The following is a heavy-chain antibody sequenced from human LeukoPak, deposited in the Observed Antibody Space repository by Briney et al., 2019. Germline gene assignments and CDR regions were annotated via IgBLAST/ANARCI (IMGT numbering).Heavy chain of an antibody. CDR3: ARGRIGYCSSTSCPKGDSGRPWGY. CDR1: GGSISSSNW. CDR2: IYHSGST. Sequence: SGTLSLTCAVSGGSISSSNWWSWVRQPPGKGLEWIGEIYHSGSTNYNPSLKSRVTISVDKSKNQFSLKLSSVTAADTAVYYCARGRIGYCSSTSCPKGDSGRPWGYWGQGTLVAVSS. J-gene: IGHJ4*02. D-gene: IGHD2-2*01. V-gene: IGHV4-4*02.